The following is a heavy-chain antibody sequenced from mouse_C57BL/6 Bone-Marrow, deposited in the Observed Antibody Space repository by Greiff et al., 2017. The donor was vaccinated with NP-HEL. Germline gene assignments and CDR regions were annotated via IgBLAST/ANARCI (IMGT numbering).Heavy chain of an antibody. V-gene: IGHV7-3*01. J-gene: IGHJ1*03. D-gene: IGHD1-1*01. Sequence: EVQLVESGGGLVQPGGSLSLSCAASGFTFTDYYMSWVRQPPGKALEWLGFIRNKANGYTTEYSASVKGRFTISRDNSQSILYLQMNALRAEDSATYYCARSPYYYWYFDVWGTGTTVTVSS. CDR2: IRNKANGYTT. CDR3: ARSPYYYWYFDV. CDR1: GFTFTDYY.